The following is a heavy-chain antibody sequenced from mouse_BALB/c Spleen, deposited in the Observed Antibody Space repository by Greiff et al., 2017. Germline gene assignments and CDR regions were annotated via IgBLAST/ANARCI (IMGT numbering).Heavy chain of an antibody. CDR3: TREGDRYDDY. J-gene: IGHJ2*01. Sequence: EVQRVESGGGLVKPGGSLKLSCAASGFTFSSYTMSWVRQTPEKRLEWVATISSGGSYTYYPDSVKGRFTISRDNAKNTLYLQMSSLKSEDTAMYYCTREGDRYDDYWGKGTTLTVSS. D-gene: IGHD2-14*01. CDR1: GFTFSSYT. V-gene: IGHV5-6-4*01. CDR2: ISSGGSYT.